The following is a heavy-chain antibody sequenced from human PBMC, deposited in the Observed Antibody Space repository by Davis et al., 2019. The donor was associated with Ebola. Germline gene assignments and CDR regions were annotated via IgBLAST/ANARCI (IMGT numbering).Heavy chain of an antibody. J-gene: IGHJ4*02. Sequence: GESLKISCAASGFTFSSYAMSWVRQAPGKGLEWVSAISGSGGSTYYADSVKGRFTISRDNSKNTLYLQMNSLRAEDTAVYYCAKDGDYDFWSGYSTPFDYWGQGTLVTVSS. V-gene: IGHV3-23*01. D-gene: IGHD3-3*01. CDR1: GFTFSSYA. CDR3: AKDGDYDFWSGYSTPFDY. CDR2: ISGSGGST.